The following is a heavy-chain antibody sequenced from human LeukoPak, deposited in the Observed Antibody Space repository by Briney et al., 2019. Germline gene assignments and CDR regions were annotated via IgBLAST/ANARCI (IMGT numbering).Heavy chain of an antibody. D-gene: IGHD3-22*01. CDR3: ARSGSSYDGSQSWFDY. CDR2: ISGSSSYI. CDR1: GFTFDDYG. Sequence: GGSLRLSCAASGFTFDDYGMSWVRQVPGKGLEWVSSISGSSSYIYYADSVKGRFTISRDNAKNSLYLHLSSLRAEDTAVYYCARSGSSYDGSQSWFDYWGQGTLVTVSS. J-gene: IGHJ4*02. V-gene: IGHV3-21*01.